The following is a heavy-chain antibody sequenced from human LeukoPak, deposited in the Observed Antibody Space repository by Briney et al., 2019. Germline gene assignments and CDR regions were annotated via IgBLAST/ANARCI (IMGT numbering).Heavy chain of an antibody. J-gene: IGHJ4*02. V-gene: IGHV3-15*01. CDR2: IKSKTDGGTT. CDR3: TTPPRDYYDSSGYYY. Sequence: GGSLRLSCAASGFTFSNAWMSWVRQAPGKGPEWVGRIKSKTDGGTTDYAAPVKGRFTISRDDSKNTLYLQMNSLKTEDTAVYYCTTPPRDYYDSSGYYYWGQGTLVTVSS. CDR1: GFTFSNAW. D-gene: IGHD3-22*01.